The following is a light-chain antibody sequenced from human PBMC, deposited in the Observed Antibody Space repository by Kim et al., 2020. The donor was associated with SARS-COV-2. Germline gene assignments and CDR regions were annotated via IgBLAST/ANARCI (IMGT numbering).Light chain of an antibody. Sequence: APGKTATITCGGNNVGSKSVHWYQQKPGQAPLLVIYYDADRPPAIPERFSGSNSGNTATLSISGVEAGDEADYFCQVWDSTSDYVVFGGGTQLTVL. CDR2: YDA. J-gene: IGLJ2*01. CDR3: QVWDSTSDYVV. CDR1: NVGSKS. V-gene: IGLV3-21*04.